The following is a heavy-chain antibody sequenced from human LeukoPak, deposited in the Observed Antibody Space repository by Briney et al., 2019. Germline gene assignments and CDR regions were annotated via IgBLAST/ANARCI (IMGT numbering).Heavy chain of an antibody. J-gene: IGHJ4*02. D-gene: IGHD4-17*01. V-gene: IGHV4-38-2*02. CDR1: GYSMSSGYY. CDR2: MYHTGST. CDR3: ASTVRFAY. Sequence: PSETLSLTCTVSGYSMSSGYYWGWIRQPPERGLEWIGSMYHTGSTYYNPSLKSRVTISVDTSKNQFSLKLSSVTAADTAVYYCASTVRFAYWGQGTLVTVSS.